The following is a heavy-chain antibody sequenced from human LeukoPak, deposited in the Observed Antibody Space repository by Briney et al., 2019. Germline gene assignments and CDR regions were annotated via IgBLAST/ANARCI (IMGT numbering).Heavy chain of an antibody. D-gene: IGHD3-22*01. V-gene: IGHV3-48*04. CDR1: GFSISPYG. Sequence: AGGSLRLSCAASGFSISPYGMNWVRQSPGMGLEWVSYISGSSSLMYYVDSVKGRFTISRDNAKNSLFLQMNSLKVEDTAVYYCAREVDYFDSSNFYPHLRFDPWGQGTLVIVSS. J-gene: IGHJ5*02. CDR3: AREVDYFDSSNFYPHLRFDP. CDR2: ISGSSSLM.